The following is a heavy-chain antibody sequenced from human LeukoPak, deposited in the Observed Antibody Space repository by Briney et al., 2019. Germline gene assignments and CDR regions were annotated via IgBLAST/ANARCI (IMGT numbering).Heavy chain of an antibody. CDR2: INAGNGNT. V-gene: IGHV1-3*01. Sequence: GASVKVSCKASGYTFTSYTIHWVRQAPGQRLEWMGWINAGNGNTKYSQKFQGRVTITRDTSASTAYMELSSLRSEDTAVYYCARAYYDFWSAPPDYWGQGTLVTVSS. CDR1: GYTFTSYT. D-gene: IGHD3-3*01. J-gene: IGHJ4*02. CDR3: ARAYYDFWSAPPDY.